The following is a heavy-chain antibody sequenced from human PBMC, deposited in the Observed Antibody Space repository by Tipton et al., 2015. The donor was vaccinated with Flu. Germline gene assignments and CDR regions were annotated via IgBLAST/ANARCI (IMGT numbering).Heavy chain of an antibody. V-gene: IGHV1-69*01. CDR3: ARGGIPVAGMKYFDA. CDR2: IHPIYGTT. D-gene: IGHD6-19*01. CDR1: GGNFNTDP. J-gene: IGHJ5*02. Sequence: QVQLVQSGAEIQKSGSSVKVSCKTSGGNFNTDPISWVRQAPGQGLEWMGGIHPIYGTTTYAQKFQGRVTISADASSRTVYMEMSSLRSEDTAVYYCARGGIPVAGMKYFDAWGQGTLVTVSS.